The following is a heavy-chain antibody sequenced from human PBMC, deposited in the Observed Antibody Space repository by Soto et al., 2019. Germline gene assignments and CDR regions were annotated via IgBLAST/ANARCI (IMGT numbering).Heavy chain of an antibody. V-gene: IGHV4-31*03. CDR1: GGSISSGGYY. J-gene: IGHJ4*02. CDR3: ARLGSGYHRGSDY. D-gene: IGHD3-22*01. CDR2: IYYSGST. Sequence: QVQLQESGPGLVKPSQTLSLTCTVSGGSISSGGYYWSWIRQHPGTGLEWIGYIYYSGSTNYNPSLKSRVTIAVDTSKNQFSLKLSSVTAADTAVYYCARLGSGYHRGSDYWGQGTLVTVSS.